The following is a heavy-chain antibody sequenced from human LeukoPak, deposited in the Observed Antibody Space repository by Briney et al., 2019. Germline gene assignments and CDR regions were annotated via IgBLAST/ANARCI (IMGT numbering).Heavy chain of an antibody. CDR3: ARSEQSYYYGSGSRYYYYYYYMDV. Sequence: GESLKISCKGSGYSFSDYWIGWVRQMPGKGLEWMGIIYPGDSDIRYSPSFQGQVTISADKPSSTAFLQWSSLKASDTAMYYCARSEQSYYYGSGSRYYYYYYYMDVWGKGTTVTVSS. CDR1: GYSFSDYW. CDR2: IYPGDSDI. D-gene: IGHD3-10*01. V-gene: IGHV5-51*04. J-gene: IGHJ6*03.